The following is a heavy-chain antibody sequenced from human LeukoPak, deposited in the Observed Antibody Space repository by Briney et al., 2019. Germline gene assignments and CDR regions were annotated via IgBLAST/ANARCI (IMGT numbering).Heavy chain of an antibody. CDR2: ISRSGGST. Sequence: GGSLRLSCAASGFTFSSYGMHWVRQAPGKGLEWVSSISRSGGSTYYAESVKGRLTISRDNAESSVYLQVNSLRVEDTAVYYCVRGDKRDFWGQGTLVTVSS. CDR1: GFTFSSYG. CDR3: VRGDKRDF. J-gene: IGHJ4*02. D-gene: IGHD5-24*01. V-gene: IGHV3-21*01.